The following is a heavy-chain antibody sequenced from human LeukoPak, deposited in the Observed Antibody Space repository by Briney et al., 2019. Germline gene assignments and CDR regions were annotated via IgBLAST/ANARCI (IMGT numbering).Heavy chain of an antibody. D-gene: IGHD3-22*01. CDR2: INHSGST. J-gene: IGHJ6*03. CDR1: GGSFSGYY. V-gene: IGHV4-34*01. Sequence: SETLSLTCAVYGGSFSGYYWSWIRQPPGKGLEWIGEINHSGSTNYNPSLKSRVTISVDTSKNQFSLKLSSVTAADTAVYYCARGHYYDSSGYYSYYYYYYMDVWGKGTTVTVSS. CDR3: ARGHYYDSSGYYSYYYYYYMDV.